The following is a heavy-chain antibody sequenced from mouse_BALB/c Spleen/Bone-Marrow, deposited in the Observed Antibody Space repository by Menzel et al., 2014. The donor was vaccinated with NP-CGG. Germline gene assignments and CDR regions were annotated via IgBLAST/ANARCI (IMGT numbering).Heavy chain of an antibody. Sequence: EVQGVESGGDLVKPGGSLKLPCAASGFTFSSYGMSWVRQTPDKRLEWVATISTDGSYTYYPDSVKGRFTISRDNAKNTLYLQMSSLKSEDTAMYYCARRGNWDGRDAMDYWGQGTSVTVSS. CDR3: ARRGNWDGRDAMDY. D-gene: IGHD4-1*01. J-gene: IGHJ4*01. V-gene: IGHV5-6*01. CDR2: ISTDGSYT. CDR1: GFTFSSYG.